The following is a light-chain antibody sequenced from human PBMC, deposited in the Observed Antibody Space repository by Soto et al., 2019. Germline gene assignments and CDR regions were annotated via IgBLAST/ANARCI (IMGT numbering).Light chain of an antibody. J-gene: IGKJ2*01. CDR2: AAS. CDR1: QSISSY. V-gene: IGKV1-39*01. CDR3: QQSYSTRRT. Sequence: DIQMTQSPSSLSASVGDRVTITCRASQSISSYLNWYQQKPGKAPKLLIYAASSLQSGVPSRFSGSGSGTHFTLTISSLQPEDFATYYCQQSYSTRRTFGQGTKLEIK.